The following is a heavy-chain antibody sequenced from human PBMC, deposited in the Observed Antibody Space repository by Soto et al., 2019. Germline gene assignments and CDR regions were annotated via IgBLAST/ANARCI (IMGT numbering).Heavy chain of an antibody. CDR2: ISYDGSNK. D-gene: IGHD6-6*01. CDR3: AREYSSSSYYYYGMDV. CDR1: GFTFSSYA. Sequence: GGSLRLSCAASGFTFSSYAMHWVRQAPGKGLEWVAVISYDGSNKYYADSVKGRFTISRDNSKNTLYLQMNSLGAEDTAVYYCAREYSSSSYYYYGMDVWGQGTTVTVSS. J-gene: IGHJ6*02. V-gene: IGHV3-30-3*01.